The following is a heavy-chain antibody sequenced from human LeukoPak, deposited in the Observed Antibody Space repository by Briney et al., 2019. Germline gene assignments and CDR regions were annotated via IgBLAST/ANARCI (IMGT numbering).Heavy chain of an antibody. Sequence: AETLSLTCTVSGGSISSFYWSWIRQPPGKGLEWIGSIYHSGSTYYNPSLKSRVTISVDTSKNQFSLKLSSVTAADTAVYYCARAGYSSGWYGMGSFDYRGQGTLVTVSS. CDR2: IYHSGST. V-gene: IGHV4-38-2*02. CDR1: GGSISSFY. J-gene: IGHJ4*02. CDR3: ARAGYSSGWYGMGSFDY. D-gene: IGHD6-19*01.